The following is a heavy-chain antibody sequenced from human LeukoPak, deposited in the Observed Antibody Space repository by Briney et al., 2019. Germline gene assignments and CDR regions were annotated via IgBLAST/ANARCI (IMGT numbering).Heavy chain of an antibody. J-gene: IGHJ4*02. CDR3: ARGAEEWPDDY. V-gene: IGHV3-30*04. D-gene: IGHD3-3*01. CDR1: GFTFSSYA. CDR2: ISYDGSNK. Sequence: GESLRLSCAASGFTFSSYAMHWVRQAPGKGLEWVAVISYDGSNKYYADSVKGRFTISRDNSKNTLYLQMNSLRAEDTAVYYCARGAEEWPDDYWGQGTLVTVSS.